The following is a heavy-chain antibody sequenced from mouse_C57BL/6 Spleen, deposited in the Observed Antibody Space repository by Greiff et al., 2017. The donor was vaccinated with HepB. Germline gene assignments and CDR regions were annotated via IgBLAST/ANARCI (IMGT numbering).Heavy chain of an antibody. CDR1: GFTFSSYG. J-gene: IGHJ2*01. Sequence: DVHLVESGGDLVKPGGSLKLSCAASGFTFSSYGMSWVRQTPDKRLEWVATISSGGSYTYYPDSVKGRFTISRDNAKNTLYLQMSSLKSEDTAMYYCARHEELGRDFDYWGQGTTLTVSS. V-gene: IGHV5-6*01. D-gene: IGHD4-1*01. CDR2: ISSGGSYT. CDR3: ARHEELGRDFDY.